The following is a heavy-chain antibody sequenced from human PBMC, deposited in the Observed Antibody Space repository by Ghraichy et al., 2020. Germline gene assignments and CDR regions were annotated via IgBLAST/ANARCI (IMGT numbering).Heavy chain of an antibody. D-gene: IGHD2-15*01. CDR2: IKSKSAGEPT. CDR3: STVGWYGSGHFAS. Sequence: GSLRLSCAASGFTFSNTWMNWVRQAPGKGLEWVGRIKSKSAGEPTEYAAPVKGRFTISRDDSKNTLYLQMNSLKTEDTAVYYCSTVGWYGSGHFASWGQGTLVAVSS. CDR1: GFTFSNTW. V-gene: IGHV3-15*07. J-gene: IGHJ4*02.